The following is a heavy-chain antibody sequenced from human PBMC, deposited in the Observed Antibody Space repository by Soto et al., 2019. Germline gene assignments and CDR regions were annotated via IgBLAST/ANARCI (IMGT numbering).Heavy chain of an antibody. D-gene: IGHD3-16*01. CDR1: GFTFSTYN. CDR3: AAHGG. J-gene: IGHJ4*02. Sequence: EVQLVESGGGLVQPGGSLRLSCAASGFTFSTYNMNWVRQAPGKGLEWVSYIDGSSSTIYYADSVRGRFTISRDNAKNSLYLQMNSLRDEESAVYYCAAHGGWGQGTLVIVSS. V-gene: IGHV3-48*02. CDR2: IDGSSSTI.